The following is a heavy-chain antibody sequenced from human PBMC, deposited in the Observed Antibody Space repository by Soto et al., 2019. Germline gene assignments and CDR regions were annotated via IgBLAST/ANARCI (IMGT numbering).Heavy chain of an antibody. Sequence: SGPTLVNPTQTLTLTCTFSGFSLSTSGMCVSWIRQPLGKALEWLALIDWDDDKYYSTSLKTRLTISKDTSKNQVVLTMTNKGPVDTATYYCARICTAMATGIGMDVWGQGTTVTVSS. V-gene: IGHV2-70*01. D-gene: IGHD5-18*01. CDR2: IDWDDDK. CDR3: ARICTAMATGIGMDV. CDR1: GFSLSTSGMC. J-gene: IGHJ6*02.